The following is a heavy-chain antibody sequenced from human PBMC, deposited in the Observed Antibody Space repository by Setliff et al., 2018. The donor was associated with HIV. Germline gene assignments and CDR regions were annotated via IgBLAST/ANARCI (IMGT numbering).Heavy chain of an antibody. CDR1: RDSINSHY. CDR3: ARSRDARVWYFEL. V-gene: IGHV4-34*01. CDR2: INHSDFT. Sequence: SETLSLTCTVSRDSINSHYWSWIRQSPGKGLEWIGEINHSDFTNYNPSLKSRITISVDTSKNQFSLKVSSVTAADAAVYYCARSRDARVWYFELWGRGTLVTVS. J-gene: IGHJ2*01.